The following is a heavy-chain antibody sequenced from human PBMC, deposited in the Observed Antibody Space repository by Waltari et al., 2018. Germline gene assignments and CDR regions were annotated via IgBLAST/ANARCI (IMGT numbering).Heavy chain of an antibody. Sequence: EVQLVESGGGLVQPGGSLRLSCAASGFTFSSYWMHWVRQAPGKGLVWFSRMSSDGSRTSYADSVKGRFTISRDNAKNTLYLQMNSLRAEDTALYYCARESTTMVRGVGYYYYGKDVWGQGTTVTVSS. CDR3: ARESTTMVRGVGYYYYGKDV. CDR1: GFTFSSYW. D-gene: IGHD3-10*01. V-gene: IGHV3-74*01. CDR2: MSSDGSRT. J-gene: IGHJ6*02.